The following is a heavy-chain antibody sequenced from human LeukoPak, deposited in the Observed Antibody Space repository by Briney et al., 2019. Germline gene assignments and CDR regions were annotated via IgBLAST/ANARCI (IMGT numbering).Heavy chain of an antibody. V-gene: IGHV4-30-2*01. Sequence: SQTLSLTCTVSGGSLSSGGYYWSWIRQPPGKGLEWIGYIYHSGSTYYNPSLKSRVTISVDRSKNQFSLKLSSVTAADTAVYYCARKYLGSFLDRSGSYAFDIWGQGTMVTVSS. D-gene: IGHD3-10*01. CDR1: GGSLSSGGYY. CDR3: ARKYLGSFLDRSGSYAFDI. J-gene: IGHJ3*02. CDR2: IYHSGST.